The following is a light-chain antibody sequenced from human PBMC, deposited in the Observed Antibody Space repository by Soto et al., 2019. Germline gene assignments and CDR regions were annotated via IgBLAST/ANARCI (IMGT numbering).Light chain of an antibody. CDR2: GAS. CDR3: QQSYTTPRT. Sequence: DLQMTKSPSSLSATVGDRVTITCRASLSISSDLNWYQQKPGKAPKVLIIGASSLQSGVPSRFSGSGSGTDFTLTISSLQPEDSATYYCQQSYTTPRTVGQVTKLEIK. V-gene: IGKV1-39*01. CDR1: LSISSD. J-gene: IGKJ2*01.